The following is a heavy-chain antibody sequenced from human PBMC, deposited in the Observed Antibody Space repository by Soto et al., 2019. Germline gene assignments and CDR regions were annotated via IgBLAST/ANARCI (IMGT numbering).Heavy chain of an antibody. J-gene: IGHJ5*02. V-gene: IGHV4-31*03. CDR3: ARVRGPPLLGWFDP. Sequence: QVQLQESGPGLVKPSQTLSLTCTVSGGSISSGGYYWSWIRQHPGKGLEWIGYIYHSGTTYYNPSLNSRVTISVDTSKNQFSLKLTSVTAADTAVYYCARVRGPPLLGWFDPWGQGTLVTVSS. CDR2: IYHSGTT. D-gene: IGHD2-15*01. CDR1: GGSISSGGYY.